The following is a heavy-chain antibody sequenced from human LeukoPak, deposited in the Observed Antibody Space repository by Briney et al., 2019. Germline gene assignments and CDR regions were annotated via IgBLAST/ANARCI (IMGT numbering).Heavy chain of an antibody. CDR3: ARDRRPLTGYNAHDY. Sequence: GGSLRLSCAASGFTFDDYAMQWVRLSPGKGLEWVSRIDWNSRSTVYADSVRGRFTISRDNAKNSLYLQMNSLRPEDTALYYCARDRRPLTGYNAHDYWGHGTLVTVSS. D-gene: IGHD3-9*01. V-gene: IGHV3-9*01. CDR2: IDWNSRST. CDR1: GFTFDDYA. J-gene: IGHJ4*01.